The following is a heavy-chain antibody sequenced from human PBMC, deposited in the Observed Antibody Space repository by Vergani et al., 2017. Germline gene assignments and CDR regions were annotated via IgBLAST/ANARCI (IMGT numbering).Heavy chain of an antibody. CDR3: ARASHCINCYSEGPNGPGYYYMDV. D-gene: IGHD2-21*01. J-gene: IGHJ6*03. Sequence: QVQLQESGPGLLKPSQTLSLTCTVSGASVSRGTYYWTWLRQPAGKKLEWIVRMYTSGHTIYNPSLESRVTMSVDKSKNQFSLQLSSVTAADTAVYYCARASHCINCYSEGPNGPGYYYMDVWGKGTTVTVSS. V-gene: IGHV4-61*02. CDR2: MYTSGHT. CDR1: GASVSRGTYY.